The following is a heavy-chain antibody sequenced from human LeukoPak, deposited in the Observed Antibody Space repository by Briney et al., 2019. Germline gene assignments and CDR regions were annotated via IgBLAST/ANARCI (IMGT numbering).Heavy chain of an antibody. Sequence: ASVKVSCKASGYTFTSYAISWVRQAPGQGLEWMGGIIPIFGTANYAQKFQGRVTITADESTSTAYMELSSLRSEDTAVYYCAKGETAMRGYFDYWGQGTLVTVSS. J-gene: IGHJ4*02. CDR1: GYTFTSYA. CDR3: AKGETAMRGYFDY. V-gene: IGHV1-69*13. D-gene: IGHD5-18*01. CDR2: IIPIFGTA.